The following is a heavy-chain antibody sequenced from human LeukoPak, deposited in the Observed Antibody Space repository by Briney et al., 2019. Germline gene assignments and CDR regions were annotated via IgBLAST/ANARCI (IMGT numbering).Heavy chain of an antibody. V-gene: IGHV3-30*18. D-gene: IGHD3-9*01. J-gene: IGHJ4*02. CDR2: ISYDGSNK. Sequence: GRSLRLSCAASGFTFSSYGMHWVRQAPGKGLEWVAVISYDGSNKYYADSVKGRFTISRDNSKNTLYLQMNSLRAEDTAVYYCAKDGVLRYFDWLGFPDYWGQGTLVTVSS. CDR3: AKDGVLRYFDWLGFPDY. CDR1: GFTFSSYG.